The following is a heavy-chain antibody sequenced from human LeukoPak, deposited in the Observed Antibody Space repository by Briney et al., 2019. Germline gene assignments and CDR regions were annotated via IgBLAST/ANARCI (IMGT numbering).Heavy chain of an antibody. J-gene: IGHJ6*03. D-gene: IGHD3-3*01. Sequence: SVKVSCKASGGTFSSYAISWVRQAPGQGLEWMGGIIPIFGTANYAQKFQGRVTITADESTSTAYMELSSLRSEDTAVYYCARAVGNYDFWSGSYYYYMDVWGKGTTVTVSS. V-gene: IGHV1-69*01. CDR1: GGTFSSYA. CDR3: ARAVGNYDFWSGSYYYYMDV. CDR2: IIPIFGTA.